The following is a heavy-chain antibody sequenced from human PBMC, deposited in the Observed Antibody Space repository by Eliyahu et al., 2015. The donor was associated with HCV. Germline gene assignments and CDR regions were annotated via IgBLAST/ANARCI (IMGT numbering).Heavy chain of an antibody. Sequence: QVQLVESGGGVVQPGRSLRLSCAASGFTFNNYAMHWVRQAPGKGLKWVAVISYDGSNKYYADSVKGRFTISRDNSKNTLYLQMNSLRAEDTAVYYCARDDGDAINYYFDYWGQGTLVTVSS. CDR1: GFTFNNYA. CDR2: ISYDGSNK. CDR3: ARDDGDAINYYFDY. J-gene: IGHJ4*02. V-gene: IGHV3-30-3*01. D-gene: IGHD2-8*01.